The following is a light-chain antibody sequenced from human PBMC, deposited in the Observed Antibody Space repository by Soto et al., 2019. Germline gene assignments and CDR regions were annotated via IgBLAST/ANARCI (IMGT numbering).Light chain of an antibody. CDR2: DAS. CDR1: QNDRTF. Sequence: DIILTQSPDTLSLSPGERATLSCRASQNDRTFLAWYQQKPGQAPRLLISDASYRATGVPPRFSGSGSGTDFTLTISSLEPEDFAVYYCLHRSDRPLTFGGGSKVEI. J-gene: IGKJ4*01. V-gene: IGKV3-11*01. CDR3: LHRSDRPLT.